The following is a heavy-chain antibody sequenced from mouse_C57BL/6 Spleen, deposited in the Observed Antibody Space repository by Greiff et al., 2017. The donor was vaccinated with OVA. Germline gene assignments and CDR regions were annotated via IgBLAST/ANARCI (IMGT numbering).Heavy chain of an antibody. CDR3: AILLLDRYYFDY. J-gene: IGHJ2*01. CDR1: GYTFTSYW. V-gene: IGHV1-7*01. D-gene: IGHD2-10*01. Sequence: VQLQQSGAELVKPGASVKLSCKASGYTFTSYWMHWVKQRPGQGLEWIGYINPSSGYTKYNQKFKDKATLTADKSSSTAYMQLSSLTYEDSAVYYCAILLLDRYYFDYWGQGTTLTVSS. CDR2: INPSSGYT.